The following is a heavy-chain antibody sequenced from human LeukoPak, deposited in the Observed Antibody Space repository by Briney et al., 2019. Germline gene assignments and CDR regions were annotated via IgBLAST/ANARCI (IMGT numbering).Heavy chain of an antibody. Sequence: ASVTVSCKASGYTFTSYGISWVRQPPGQGLEWMGCISAYNGNTNYAQKLKGRGTMTTDTSTSTAYMELRSLRSDDTAVYYCARQGYYDFWSGYSGDAFDIWGQGTMVTVSS. CDR3: ARQGYYDFWSGYSGDAFDI. V-gene: IGHV1-18*01. CDR2: ISAYNGNT. D-gene: IGHD3-3*01. CDR1: GYTFTSYG. J-gene: IGHJ3*02.